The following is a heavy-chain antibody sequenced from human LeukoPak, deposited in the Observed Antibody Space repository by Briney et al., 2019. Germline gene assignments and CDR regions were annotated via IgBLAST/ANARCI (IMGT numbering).Heavy chain of an antibody. V-gene: IGHV4-39*07. CDR3: VRIAMAYYYYMDV. D-gene: IGHD2-8*01. J-gene: IGHJ6*03. CDR2: IYYSGST. Sequence: SETLPLTCTVSGGSISTSNYYWGWIRQPPGKGLEWIGTIYYSGSTYYNPSLKSRVTISVDTSKNQFSLRLTSVTAADTAVYYCVRIAMAYYYYMDVWGKGTTITASS. CDR1: GGSISTSNYY.